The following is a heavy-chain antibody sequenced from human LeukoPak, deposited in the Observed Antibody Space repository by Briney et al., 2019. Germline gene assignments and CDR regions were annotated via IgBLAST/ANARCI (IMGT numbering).Heavy chain of an antibody. CDR3: ARGRDTGGYFREIPHWYFDL. CDR2: INHSGST. D-gene: IGHD3-22*01. V-gene: IGHV4-34*01. CDR1: GGSFSGYY. Sequence: SETLSLTCAVYGGSFSGYYWSWIRQPPGKGLEWIGEINHSGSTNYNPSLKSRVTISVDTSKNQFSLQLNSVTPEDTAVYYCARGRDTGGYFREIPHWYFDLWGRGTLVTVSS. J-gene: IGHJ2*01.